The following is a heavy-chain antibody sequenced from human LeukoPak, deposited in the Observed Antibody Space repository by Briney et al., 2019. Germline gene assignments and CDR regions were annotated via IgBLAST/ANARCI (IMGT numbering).Heavy chain of an antibody. J-gene: IGHJ3*02. CDR1: GGSISRYY. CDR3: ARGPVLACTFDI. D-gene: IGHD2-15*01. V-gene: IGHV4-59*01. CDR2: IYYSGIT. Sequence: SSEPLTLTCTVSGGSISRYYWSWLRQPPGKGLEWIGYIYYSGITNYNPPLKSRVTIPVDTSKNQFSLKLSSVTAADTAVYFCARGPVLACTFDIWGQGTMVTVSS.